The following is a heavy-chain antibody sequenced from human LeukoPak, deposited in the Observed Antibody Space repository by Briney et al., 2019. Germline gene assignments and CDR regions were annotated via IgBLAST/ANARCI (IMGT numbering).Heavy chain of an antibody. CDR2: ISGSGGST. J-gene: IGHJ4*02. V-gene: IGHV3-23*01. Sequence: PGGSLRLPCAASGFTFSSYAMSWVRQAPGKGLEWVSVISGSGGSTYYADSVKGRFTISRDNSKNTLYLQMNSLRAEDTAVYYCAKAGNWAFDYWGQGTLVTVSS. D-gene: IGHD7-27*01. CDR3: AKAGNWAFDY. CDR1: GFTFSSYA.